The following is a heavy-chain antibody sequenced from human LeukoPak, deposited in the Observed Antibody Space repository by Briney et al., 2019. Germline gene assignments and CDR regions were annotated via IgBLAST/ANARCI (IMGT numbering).Heavy chain of an antibody. V-gene: IGHV1-69*05. J-gene: IGHJ4*02. CDR1: GGTFSSYA. D-gene: IGHD3-22*01. CDR3: ARETPPAKYYYDSSGPRYFDY. Sequence: SVKVSCKASGGTFSSYAISWVRQAPGQGLEWMGGIIPIFGTANYAQKFQGRVTITTDESTSTAYMELSSLRSEDTAVYYCARETPPAKYYYDSSGPRYFDYWGQGTLVTVSS. CDR2: IIPIFGTA.